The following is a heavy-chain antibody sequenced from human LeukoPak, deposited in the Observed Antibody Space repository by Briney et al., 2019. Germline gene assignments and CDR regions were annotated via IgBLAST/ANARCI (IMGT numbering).Heavy chain of an antibody. J-gene: IGHJ2*01. CDR1: GGSISTSY. CDR3: ARVLVGALRYCSGGACPFDL. D-gene: IGHD2-15*01. CDR2: IHTSGTT. V-gene: IGHV4-4*07. Sequence: SEALSLTCTVSGGSISTSYWSWIRQPAGKGLEWIGRIHTSGTTNYNPSLRSRVTMSVDTSKNQFSLNLNSVTAADTAVYYCARVLVGALRYCSGGACPFDLWGRGTLVTVSS.